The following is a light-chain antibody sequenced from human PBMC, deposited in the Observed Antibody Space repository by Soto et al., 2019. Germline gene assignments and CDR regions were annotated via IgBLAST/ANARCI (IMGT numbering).Light chain of an antibody. V-gene: IGKV1-9*01. J-gene: IGKJ1*01. CDR1: QGISSY. CDR2: PAS. Sequence: IQLTQSPSSLSASVGDRVTITCRSSQGISSYLAWYQQKPGKAPKLLIYPASTMQSGVPSRFSGSGSETDFTLTISSLQPEDFASYYCQQLNSYPPLTFGQGTKVEIK. CDR3: QQLNSYPPLT.